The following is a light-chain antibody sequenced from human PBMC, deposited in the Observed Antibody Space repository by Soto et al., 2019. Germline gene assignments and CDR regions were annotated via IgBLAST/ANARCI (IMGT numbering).Light chain of an antibody. CDR3: QQYNNWPLT. CDR1: QRVSND. Sequence: EMVMTQSPATLSVSPGERATLSCRASQRVSNDFAWYQQKPDQAPRLLIYGASTRATGVPARFSGSGSGTEFTLTISSLQSEDFALYYCQQYNNWPLTFGGGTKVDIK. CDR2: GAS. J-gene: IGKJ4*01. V-gene: IGKV3-15*01.